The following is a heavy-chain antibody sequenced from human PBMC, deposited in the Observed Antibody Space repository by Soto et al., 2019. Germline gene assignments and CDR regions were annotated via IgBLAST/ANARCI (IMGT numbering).Heavy chain of an antibody. CDR2: ISAYNGNT. Sequence: RATVKVSCKASGYTFTSYGISWVRQAPGQGLEWMGWISAYNGNTNYAQKLQGRVTMTTDTSTSTAYMELRSLRSDDTAVYYCARVRVVGATLKNWFDPWGQGTLVTVSS. CDR3: ARVRVVGATLKNWFDP. D-gene: IGHD1-26*01. V-gene: IGHV1-18*01. CDR1: GYTFTSYG. J-gene: IGHJ5*02.